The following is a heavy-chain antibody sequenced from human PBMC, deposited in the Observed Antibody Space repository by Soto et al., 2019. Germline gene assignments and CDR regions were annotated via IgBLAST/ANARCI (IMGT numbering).Heavy chain of an antibody. J-gene: IGHJ4*02. CDR1: GYTFTNYA. Sequence: ASVKVSCKASGYTFTNYAMHWVRQAPGQRLEWMGWINAGNGNTKYSQKFQGRVTITRDTSASTAYMELSSLRSEDTAVYYCARDPNDYGGNEIDYWGQGTLVTVSS. CDR2: INAGNGNT. CDR3: ARDPNDYGGNEIDY. D-gene: IGHD4-17*01. V-gene: IGHV1-3*01.